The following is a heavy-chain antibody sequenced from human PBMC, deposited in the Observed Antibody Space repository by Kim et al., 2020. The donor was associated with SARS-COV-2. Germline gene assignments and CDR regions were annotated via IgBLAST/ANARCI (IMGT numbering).Heavy chain of an antibody. CDR2: INPNSGGT. D-gene: IGHD3-3*01. Sequence: ASVKVSCKASGYTFTGYYMHWVRQAPGQGLEWMGWINPNSGGTNYAQKFQGRVTMTRDTSISTAYMELSRLRSDDTAVYYCARDKNDFWSGGVFDYWGQGTLVTVSS. CDR3: ARDKNDFWSGGVFDY. CDR1: GYTFTGYY. J-gene: IGHJ4*02. V-gene: IGHV1-2*02.